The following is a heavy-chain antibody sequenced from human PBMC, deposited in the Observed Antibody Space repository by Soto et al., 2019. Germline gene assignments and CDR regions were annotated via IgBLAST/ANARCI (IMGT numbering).Heavy chain of an antibody. V-gene: IGHV4-39*01. Sequence: SETLSLTRTVSCGSINTYNLFWAWVRQPPGKCLEWMASIHYVGNXXYIPSLTXXATISIDTSKXLVSLXFISVTSAYTAVYYCARVNVTLDLWCLGTLVTVSS. CDR3: ARVNVTLDL. J-gene: IGHJ4*02. CDR1: CGSINTYNLF. D-gene: IGHD2-21*02. CDR2: IHYVGNX.